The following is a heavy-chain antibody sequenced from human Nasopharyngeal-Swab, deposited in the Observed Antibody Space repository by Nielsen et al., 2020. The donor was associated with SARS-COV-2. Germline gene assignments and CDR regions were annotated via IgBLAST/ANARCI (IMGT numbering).Heavy chain of an antibody. J-gene: IGHJ4*02. CDR1: GFTFSSYA. Sequence: GESLKISCAASGFTFSSYAMHWVRQAPGKGLEWVAVISYDGSNKYYADSVKGRFTISRANSKNTLYLQMNSLRAEDTAVYYCARARGAVAGSCEYWGQGTLVTVSS. D-gene: IGHD6-19*01. CDR2: ISYDGSNK. V-gene: IGHV3-30-3*01. CDR3: ARARGAVAGSCEY.